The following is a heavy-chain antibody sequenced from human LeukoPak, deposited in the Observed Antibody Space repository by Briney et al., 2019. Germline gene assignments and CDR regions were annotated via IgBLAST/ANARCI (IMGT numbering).Heavy chain of an antibody. CDR1: GFSFNTYP. CDR2: ISNDGNNK. V-gene: IGHV3-30*04. Sequence: GRSLRLSCAASGFSFNTYPMHWVRQAPGKGLEWVAVISNDGNNKYYADPVKGRFTISRDNSNNTLSLQMNGLRVEDTAVYYCVRPDDSESFYRAYHYWGRGTLVTVS. CDR3: VRPDDSESFYRAYHY. D-gene: IGHD3-10*01. J-gene: IGHJ4*02.